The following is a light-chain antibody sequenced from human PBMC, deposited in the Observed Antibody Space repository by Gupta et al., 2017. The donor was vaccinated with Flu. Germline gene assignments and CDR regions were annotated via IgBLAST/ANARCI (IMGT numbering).Light chain of an antibody. CDR3: QQFHELCT. V-gene: IGKV1-33*01. CDR1: QDIRNF. CDR2: AAS. Sequence: QVTQSPSSLSASVGDRVTITCQASQDIRNFVNWYRQKPGKAPELLISAASNLEAGVPSRLSGGGSGKDFIFTSSGLQADDTVTYYCQQFHELCTFGQGTKLEIK. J-gene: IGKJ2*02.